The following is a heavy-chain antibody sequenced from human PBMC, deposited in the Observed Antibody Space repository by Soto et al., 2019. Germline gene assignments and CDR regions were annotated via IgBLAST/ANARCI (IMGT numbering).Heavy chain of an antibody. CDR2: ISGSGGST. Sequence: GGSLRLSCAASGFTFSSYAMSWVRQAPGKGLEWVSAISGSGGSTYYADSVKGRFTISRDNSKNTLYLQMNSLRAEDTAVYYCAKDPLPCRGTRGSCRDYWGQGTLVTVSS. CDR3: AKDPLPCRGTRGSCRDY. V-gene: IGHV3-23*01. J-gene: IGHJ4*02. D-gene: IGHD1-7*01. CDR1: GFTFSSYA.